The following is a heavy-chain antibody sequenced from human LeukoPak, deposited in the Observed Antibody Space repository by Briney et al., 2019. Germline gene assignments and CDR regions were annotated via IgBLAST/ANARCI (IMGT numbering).Heavy chain of an antibody. V-gene: IGHV3-49*04. Sequence: GESLRLSCTASGFTFGDYAMSWVRQAPGKGLEGVGFIRSKAYGRTTENAASVKGRFTISRDDSKSIAYLQMNSLKTEDTAVYYCTRAPWELLGYYFDYWGQGTLVTVSS. CDR2: IRSKAYGRTT. CDR1: GFTFGDYA. D-gene: IGHD1-26*01. J-gene: IGHJ4*02. CDR3: TRAPWELLGYYFDY.